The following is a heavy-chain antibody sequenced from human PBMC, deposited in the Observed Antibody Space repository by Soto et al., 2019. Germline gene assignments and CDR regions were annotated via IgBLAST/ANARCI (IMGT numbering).Heavy chain of an antibody. CDR3: SRYLSRQYSGSYYFDY. J-gene: IGHJ4*02. V-gene: IGHV1-2*02. CDR1: GYTFTGYY. D-gene: IGHD1-26*01. CDR2: INPNSGGT. Sequence: ASVKVSCKASGYTFTGYYMHWVRQAPGQGLEWMGWINPNSGGTNYAQKFQGRVTMTRDTSISTAYMELSRLRSDDTAVYYWSRYLSRQYSGSYYFDYWGQGTLVTVSS.